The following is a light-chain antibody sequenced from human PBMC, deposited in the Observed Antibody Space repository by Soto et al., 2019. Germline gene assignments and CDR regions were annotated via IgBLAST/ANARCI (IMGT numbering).Light chain of an antibody. CDR1: TSNIGAGYD. V-gene: IGLV1-40*01. CDR2: GNS. Sequence: QSVLTQPTSVSGAPGQRVTISCTGSTSNIGAGYDVHWYQQLPGTAPKLLIYGNSNRPSGVPDRFSGSKSGTSASLAITGLQAKDEADYYCQSYDSSLSWVFGGGTQLTVL. CDR3: QSYDSSLSWV. J-gene: IGLJ3*02.